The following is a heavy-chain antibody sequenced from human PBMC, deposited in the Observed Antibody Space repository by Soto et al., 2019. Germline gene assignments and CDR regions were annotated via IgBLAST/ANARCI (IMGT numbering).Heavy chain of an antibody. CDR3: VKGAITMVRGVKTHYYYGMDV. V-gene: IGHV3-64D*06. CDR2: ISSNGGST. CDR1: GFTFSSYA. D-gene: IGHD3-10*01. J-gene: IGHJ6*02. Sequence: PGGSLRLSCSASGFTFSSYAMHWVRQAPGKGLEYVSAISSNGGSTYYADSVKGRFTISRDNSKNTLYLQMSSLRAEDTAVYYCVKGAITMVRGVKTHYYYGMDVWGQGTTVTVSS.